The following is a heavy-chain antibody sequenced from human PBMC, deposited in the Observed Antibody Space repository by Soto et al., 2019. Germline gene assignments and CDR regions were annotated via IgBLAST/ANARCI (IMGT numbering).Heavy chain of an antibody. D-gene: IGHD6-19*01. Sequence: EVQLVESGGGLMRPGGSLRLSCTASGFTFDNYDMHWVRQRAGKSLEWVAAIGTTGHPYYPGSGKGRFTISRENVKNSLFLQVNDLKAGDTAVYYCARGSSGWYADLDYWGHGTLVTVSA. V-gene: IGHV3-13*05. CDR3: ARGSSGWYADLDY. CDR1: GFTFDNYD. CDR2: IGTTGHP. J-gene: IGHJ4*01.